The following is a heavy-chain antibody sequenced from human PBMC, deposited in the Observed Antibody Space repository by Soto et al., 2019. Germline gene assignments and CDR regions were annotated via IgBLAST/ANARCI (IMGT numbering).Heavy chain of an antibody. J-gene: IGHJ6*02. CDR1: GFTFSSYG. D-gene: IGHD1-26*01. CDR2: IWYDGSNK. V-gene: IGHV3-33*01. Sequence: QVQLVESGGGVVQPGRSLRLSCAASGFTFSSYGMHWVRQAPGKGLEWVAVIWYDGSNKYYADSVKGRFTISRDNSKNTLYLQMNSLRAEDTAVYYCARERATFYYYDGMDVWGQGTTVTVSS. CDR3: ARERATFYYYDGMDV.